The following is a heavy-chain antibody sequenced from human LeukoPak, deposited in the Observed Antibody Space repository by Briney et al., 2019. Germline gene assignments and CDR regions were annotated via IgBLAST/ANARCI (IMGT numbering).Heavy chain of an antibody. CDR2: INPSGGGT. CDR1: GFIFNNYY. J-gene: IGHJ4*02. D-gene: IGHD4-23*01. Sequence: ASVKVSCKTSGFIFNNYYVHWVRQAPGQGLEWMRIINPSGGGTSNAQKFKGRVTVTRDTSTTTVYLDLNSLRSEDTAVYYCVTDEGGGGKSVGWGQGTLVTVSS. CDR3: VTDEGGGGKSVG. V-gene: IGHV1-46*02.